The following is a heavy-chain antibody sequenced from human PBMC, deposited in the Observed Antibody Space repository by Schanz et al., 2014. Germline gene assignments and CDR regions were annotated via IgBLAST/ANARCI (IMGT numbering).Heavy chain of an antibody. Sequence: QVQLVESGGGVVQPRGSLRLSCAASEFSFSSFGMNWVRQAPGKGLEWVSIIYTDGSTYYADSVRDRFTISRDNLKNTVYLQMNSLRAGDTAVYYCAKDGRLPYYGTGSDFDYWGQGTLVAVSS. J-gene: IGHJ4*02. CDR1: EFSFSSFG. CDR3: AKDGRLPYYGTGSDFDY. D-gene: IGHD3-22*01. CDR2: IYTDGST. V-gene: IGHV3-NL1*01.